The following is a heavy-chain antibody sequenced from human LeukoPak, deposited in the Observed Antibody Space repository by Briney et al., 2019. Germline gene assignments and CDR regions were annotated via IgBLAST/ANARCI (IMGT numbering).Heavy chain of an antibody. CDR2: IDPSDSYT. CDR1: GYSFTSYW. V-gene: IGHV5-10-1*01. CDR3: ARYSPGDYYFDY. D-gene: IGHD4-17*01. J-gene: IGHJ4*02. Sequence: GESLKISCQGSGYSFTSYWISWLRHMPGKGLEWLGRIDPSDSYTNYSPSFRGLVTISADKSIGAAFLQWSRLKASDTAIYYCARYSPGDYYFDYWGQGTLATVSS.